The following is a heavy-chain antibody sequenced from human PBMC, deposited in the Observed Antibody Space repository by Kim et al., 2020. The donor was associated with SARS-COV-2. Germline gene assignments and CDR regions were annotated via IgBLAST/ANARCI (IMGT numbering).Heavy chain of an antibody. D-gene: IGHD4-17*01. J-gene: IGHJ4*02. CDR3: TTDAAVTRANTDFDY. Sequence: APVKGRFTISRDDSKNTLYLQMNSLKTEDTAVYYCTTDAAVTRANTDFDYWGQGTLVTVSS. V-gene: IGHV3-15*01.